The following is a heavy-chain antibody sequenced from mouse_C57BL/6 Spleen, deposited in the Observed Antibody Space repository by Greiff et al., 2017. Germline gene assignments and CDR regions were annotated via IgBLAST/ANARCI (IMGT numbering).Heavy chain of an antibody. V-gene: IGHV1-50*01. D-gene: IGHD2-5*01. CDR3: ARGGYSNSGDY. Sequence: QVQLQQPGAELVKPGASVKLSCKASGYTFTSYWMQWVKQRPGQGLEWIGEIDPSDSYTNYNQKFKGKATLTVDTSSSTAYMQLSSLTSEDSAVYYCARGGYSNSGDYWGQGTTLTVSS. J-gene: IGHJ2*01. CDR1: GYTFTSYW. CDR2: IDPSDSYT.